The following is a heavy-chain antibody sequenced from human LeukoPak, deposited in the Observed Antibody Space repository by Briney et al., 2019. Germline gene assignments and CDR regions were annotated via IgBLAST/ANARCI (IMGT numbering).Heavy chain of an antibody. CDR1: GGSFSGYY. D-gene: IGHD6-19*01. J-gene: IGHJ6*02. V-gene: IGHV4-34*01. Sequence: SETLSLTCAVYGGSFSGYYWSWIRQPPGKGLEWIGEINHSGSTNYNPSLKSRVTISVDTSKNQFSLKLSSVTAADTAVYYCAREGIAVAALPLGMDVWGQGTTVTVSS. CDR3: AREGIAVAALPLGMDV. CDR2: INHSGST.